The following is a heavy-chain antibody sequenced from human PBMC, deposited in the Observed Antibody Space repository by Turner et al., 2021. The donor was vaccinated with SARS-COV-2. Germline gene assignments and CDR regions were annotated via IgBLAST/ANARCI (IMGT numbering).Heavy chain of an antibody. D-gene: IGHD6-13*01. CDR3: AKDLGQLDWFDP. CDR2: ISYDGRNK. J-gene: IGHJ5*02. Sequence: GQLVESGGGVVQPGRSLRLSCAASGFTFSSSGMHWVRQAPGKGLVWVAVISYDGRNKYYADSVKGRFTISRDNSKNTLYLQMNSLRAEDTAVYYCAKDLGQLDWFDPWGQGTLVTVSS. V-gene: IGHV3-30*18. CDR1: GFTFSSSG.